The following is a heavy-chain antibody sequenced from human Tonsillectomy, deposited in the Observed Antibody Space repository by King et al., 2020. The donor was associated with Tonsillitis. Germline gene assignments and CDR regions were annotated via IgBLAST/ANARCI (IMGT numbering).Heavy chain of an antibody. D-gene: IGHD3-16*01. CDR1: GFTFSSYW. CDR3: TISAGGGIRDS. J-gene: IGHJ4*02. CDR2: IRYDGGQR. Sequence: VQLVESGGGLVQPGGSLRLSCAASGFTFSSYWMNWVRQAPGKGLEWVANIRYDGGQRLYVDSVQGRFTISRDNAKSSLYLQMNNLRVEDTAIYYCTISAGGGIRDSWGEGTRDTVSS. V-gene: IGHV3-7*03.